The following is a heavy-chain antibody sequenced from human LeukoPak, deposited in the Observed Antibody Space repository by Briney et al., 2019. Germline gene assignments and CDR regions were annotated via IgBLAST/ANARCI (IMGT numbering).Heavy chain of an antibody. V-gene: IGHV3-11*05. CDR3: ARVNYYDSSGYRSGWFDT. CDR2: ISSSSSYT. CDR1: GFTFSDYY. J-gene: IGHJ5*02. D-gene: IGHD3-22*01. Sequence: PGGSLRLSCAASGFTFSDYYMSWIRQAPGKGLEWVSYISSSSSYTNYADSVKGRFTISRDNAKNSLYLQMNSLRAEDTAVYYCARVNYYDSSGYRSGWFDTWGQGTLVTVSS.